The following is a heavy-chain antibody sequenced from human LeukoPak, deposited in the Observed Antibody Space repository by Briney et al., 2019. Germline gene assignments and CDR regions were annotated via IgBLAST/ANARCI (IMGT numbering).Heavy chain of an antibody. D-gene: IGHD3-3*01. CDR2: IDPNSGDT. Sequence: ASVKVSCKASGYIFTGYYLHWVRQAPGQGLEWLGWIDPNSGDTDFAQNFQGRVTLTSDTSITTAYMGLRSLRSDDTAVYYCAKNDGNYDDSWGQGSLVIVSS. J-gene: IGHJ4*02. CDR3: AKNDGNYDDS. CDR1: GYIFTGYY. V-gene: IGHV1-2*02.